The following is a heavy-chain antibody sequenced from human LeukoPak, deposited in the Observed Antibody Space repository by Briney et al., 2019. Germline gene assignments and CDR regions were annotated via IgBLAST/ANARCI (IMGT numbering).Heavy chain of an antibody. J-gene: IGHJ6*02. V-gene: IGHV1-2*02. CDR3: ARDHCSANSCYEDYYNGLDV. Sequence: GASVKVSCKASGYTFTAYYLQWVRLAPGQRLEWMGWINPKSGGTEYAQRFQGRVTMTRDTSISTAYMELSRLKSDDTAVCYCARDHCSANSCYEDYYNGLDVWGQGTTVTVSS. D-gene: IGHD2-2*01. CDR1: GYTFTAYY. CDR2: INPKSGGT.